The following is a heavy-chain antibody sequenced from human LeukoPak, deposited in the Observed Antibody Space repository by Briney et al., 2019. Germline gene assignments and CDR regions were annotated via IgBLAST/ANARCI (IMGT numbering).Heavy chain of an antibody. D-gene: IGHD2-2*02. CDR2: INPNSGVT. CDR1: GYSFTDYY. CDR3: ARGLYCSSTSCYTGDY. Sequence: ASVRVSCKASGYSFTDYYMHWVRQAPGQGLEWMGWINPNSGVTNYAQKFQGRVTMTRDTSISTAYMELRSLRSDDTAVYYCARGLYCSSTSCYTGDYWGQGTLVTVSS. J-gene: IGHJ4*02. V-gene: IGHV1-2*02.